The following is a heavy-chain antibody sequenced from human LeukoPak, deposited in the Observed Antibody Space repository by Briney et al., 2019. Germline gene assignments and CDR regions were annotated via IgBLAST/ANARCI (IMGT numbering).Heavy chain of an antibody. CDR2: INPNSGGT. CDR1: GYTFTGYY. CDR3: ARDTRKAAGPDY. D-gene: IGHD6-13*01. Sequence: ASVKVSCKASGYTFTGYYMHWVRQAPGQGLEWMGWINPNSGGTNYAQKFQGRVTMTRDTSISTAYMELSRLRSDDTAVYCCARDTRKAAGPDYWGQGTLVTVSS. V-gene: IGHV1-2*02. J-gene: IGHJ4*02.